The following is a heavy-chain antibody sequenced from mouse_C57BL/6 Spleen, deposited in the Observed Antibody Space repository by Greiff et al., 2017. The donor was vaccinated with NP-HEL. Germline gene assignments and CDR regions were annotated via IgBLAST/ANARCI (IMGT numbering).Heavy chain of an antibody. J-gene: IGHJ1*03. CDR3: AYTGTAWYFDV. CDR1: GFNIKDYY. V-gene: IGHV14-2*01. Sequence: EVQLQQSGAELVKPGASVKLSCTASGFNIKDYYMHWVKQRTEQGLEWIGRFDPEDGETKYAPKFPGKATITADTASNTAYLQLSSLTSEDTAVYYCAYTGTAWYFDVWGTGTTVTVSS. CDR2: FDPEDGET. D-gene: IGHD3-3*01.